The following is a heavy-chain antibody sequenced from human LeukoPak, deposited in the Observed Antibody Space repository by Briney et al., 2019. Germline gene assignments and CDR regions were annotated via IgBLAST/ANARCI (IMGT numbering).Heavy chain of an antibody. Sequence: SETLSLTCAVYGGSFSGYYWSWIRQPPGKGLEWVGYIYYSGSTNYNPSLKSRVTISVDTSKNQFSLKLSSVTAADTAVYYCARALRLGTGYYDYWGQGTLVTVSS. V-gene: IGHV4-59*01. CDR2: IYYSGST. CDR1: GGSFSGYY. J-gene: IGHJ4*02. CDR3: ARALRLGTGYYDY. D-gene: IGHD1-1*01.